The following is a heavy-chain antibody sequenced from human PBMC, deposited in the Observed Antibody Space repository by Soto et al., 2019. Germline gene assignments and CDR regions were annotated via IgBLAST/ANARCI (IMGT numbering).Heavy chain of an antibody. D-gene: IGHD2-2*01. Sequence: SETLSLTCTVSGGSISSYYWSWIRQPPGKGLEWIGYIYYSGSTNYNPSLKSRVTISVDTSKNQFYLKLSSVTAADTAVYYCAGYCSRSICLEVHYFALEVWGKGTTVTVS. CDR3: AGYCSRSICLEVHYFALEV. J-gene: IGHJ6*03. CDR2: IYYSGST. CDR1: GGSISSYY. V-gene: IGHV4-59*01.